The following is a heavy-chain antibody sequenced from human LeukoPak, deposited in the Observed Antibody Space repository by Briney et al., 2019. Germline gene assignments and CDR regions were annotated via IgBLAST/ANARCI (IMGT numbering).Heavy chain of an antibody. Sequence: PSETLSLTCTVSGGSVNSATHYWSWIRQPAGKGLEWIGRIYASGSANYNPSLKSRVTMSVDTSKNQFSLRLSSVTAADTAVYYCARESGDFWSGYYFDYWGQGTLVTVSS. J-gene: IGHJ4*02. CDR2: IYASGSA. CDR3: ARESGDFWSGYYFDY. CDR1: GGSVNSATHY. D-gene: IGHD3-3*01. V-gene: IGHV4-61*02.